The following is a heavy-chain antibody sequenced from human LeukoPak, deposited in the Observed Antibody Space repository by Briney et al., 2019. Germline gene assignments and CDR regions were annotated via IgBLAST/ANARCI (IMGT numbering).Heavy chain of an antibody. J-gene: IGHJ4*02. V-gene: IGHV3-30*18. CDR2: ISYDGNIK. Sequence: PGGSLRLSCAASGFTFSSYGMHWVRQAPGKGLEWVAVISYDGNIKYYADSVKGRFTISRDNAKNSLYLQMNSLRAEDTALYYCAKGGRYFDWSPTNFDYWGQGTLVTVSS. CDR3: AKGGRYFDWSPTNFDY. CDR1: GFTFSSYG. D-gene: IGHD3-9*01.